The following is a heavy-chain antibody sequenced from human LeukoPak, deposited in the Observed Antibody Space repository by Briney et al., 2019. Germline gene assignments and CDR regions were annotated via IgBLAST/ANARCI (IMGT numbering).Heavy chain of an antibody. CDR3: ATSHCSSTSCKGSFDP. D-gene: IGHD2-2*01. V-gene: IGHV1-69*05. CDR2: IIPIFGTA. CDR1: GGTFSSYA. Sequence: SVKVSCKASGGTFSSYAISWVRQAPGQGLEWMGGIIPIFGTANYAQKFQGRVTITTDESTGTAYMELSSLRSEDTAVYYCATSHCSSTSCKGSFDPWGQGTLVTVSS. J-gene: IGHJ5*02.